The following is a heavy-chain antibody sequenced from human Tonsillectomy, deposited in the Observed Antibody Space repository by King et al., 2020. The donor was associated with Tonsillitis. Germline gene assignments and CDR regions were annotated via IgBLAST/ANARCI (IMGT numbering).Heavy chain of an antibody. D-gene: IGHD5-18*01. CDR2: IYPGDSDT. CDR1: GYSFTSYW. V-gene: IGHV5-51*01. CDR3: ASIKYSYGRASYFDY. Sequence: EVQLVESGAEVKKPGESLKISCKGSGYSFTSYWIGWVRQMPGKGLEWMGIIYPGDSDTRYSPSFQGQVTISADKSISTAYLQWSSLKASDTAMYYCASIKYSYGRASYFDYWGQGTLVTVSS. J-gene: IGHJ4*02.